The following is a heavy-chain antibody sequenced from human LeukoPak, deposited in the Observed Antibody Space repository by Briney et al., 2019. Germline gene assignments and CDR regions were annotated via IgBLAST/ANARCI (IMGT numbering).Heavy chain of an antibody. J-gene: IGHJ4*02. CDR3: ARQAYNWNDGFDY. V-gene: IGHV4-39*01. Sequence: SETLSLTCTVSGGSISSSSYYWGWIRQPPGKGLEWIGSIYYSGSTYYNPSLKSRVTISVDTSKNQFSLKLSSVTAADTAVYYCARQAYNWNDGFDYWGQGTLVTVSS. D-gene: IGHD1-20*01. CDR1: GGSISSSSYY. CDR2: IYYSGST.